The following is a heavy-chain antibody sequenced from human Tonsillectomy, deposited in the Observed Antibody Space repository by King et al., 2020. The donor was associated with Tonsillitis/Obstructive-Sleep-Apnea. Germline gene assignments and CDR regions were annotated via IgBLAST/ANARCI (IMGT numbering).Heavy chain of an antibody. Sequence: VQLQESGPVLVKPSETLSLTCTVFVGSSRSYYWSWIRQPPGKVLECRGYICYTGGTKYNTPLKSRVTISVDTSKNQFSLKLSSVTAADTAVYYCAREARYDFWSGYYGWFDPWGQGTLVTVSS. CDR1: VGSSRSYY. V-gene: IGHV4-59*01. CDR3: AREARYDFWSGYYGWFDP. J-gene: IGHJ5*02. D-gene: IGHD3-3*01. CDR2: ICYTGGT.